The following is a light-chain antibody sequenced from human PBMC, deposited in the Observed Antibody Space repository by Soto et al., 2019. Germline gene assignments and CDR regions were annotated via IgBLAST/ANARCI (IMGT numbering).Light chain of an antibody. J-gene: IGKJ1*01. CDR1: QRVDTY. Sequence: IVLTQSPVTLSLSPGERATLSCRASQRVDTYLAWYQQKPGQAPRLLIYGASNRATGIPARFSGSGSGTDFTLTIGSLQSEDFAVYYCQQYGSSPPRTFGQGSMVDI. CDR2: GAS. CDR3: QQYGSSPPRT. V-gene: IGKV3-20*01.